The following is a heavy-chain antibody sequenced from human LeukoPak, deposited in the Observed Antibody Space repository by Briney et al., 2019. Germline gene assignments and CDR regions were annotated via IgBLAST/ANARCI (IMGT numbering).Heavy chain of an antibody. V-gene: IGHV4-39*01. CDR2: IYYSGST. Sequence: SETLSLTCAVSGGSISSGGYYWSWIRQPPGKGLEWIGSIYYSGSTYYNPSLKSRVTISVDTSKNQFSLKLSSVTAADTAVYYCASSTEQQLVQNAFDIWGQGTMVTVSS. D-gene: IGHD6-13*01. CDR1: GGSISSGGYY. CDR3: ASSTEQQLVQNAFDI. J-gene: IGHJ3*02.